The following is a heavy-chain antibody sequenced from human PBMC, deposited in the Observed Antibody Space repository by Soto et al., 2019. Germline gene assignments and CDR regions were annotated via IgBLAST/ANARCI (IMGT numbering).Heavy chain of an antibody. CDR2: ISYDGSNK. Sequence: GGSLRLSCAASGLTFSSYGMHWVRQAPGKGLEWVAVISYDGSNKYYADSVKGRFTISRDNSKNTLYLQMNSLRAEDTAVYYCAAEYYDILTGPTIDYWGQGTLVTVSS. J-gene: IGHJ4*02. CDR3: AAEYYDILTGPTIDY. D-gene: IGHD3-9*01. CDR1: GLTFSSYG. V-gene: IGHV3-30*03.